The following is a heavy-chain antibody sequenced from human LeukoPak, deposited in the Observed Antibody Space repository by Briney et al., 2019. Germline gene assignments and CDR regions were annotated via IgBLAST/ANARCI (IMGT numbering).Heavy chain of an antibody. D-gene: IGHD6-13*01. V-gene: IGHV3-30-3*01. J-gene: IGHJ6*02. CDR3: ARGGFSSSWNWQWLAQDYYYGMDV. Sequence: PGGSLRLSCAASGFTFSSYAMHWVRQAPGKGLEWVAVISYDGSNKYYADSVKGRFTISRDNSKNTLYLQMNSLRAEDTAVYYCARGGFSSSWNWQWLAQDYYYGMDVWGQGTTVTVSS. CDR2: ISYDGSNK. CDR1: GFTFSSYA.